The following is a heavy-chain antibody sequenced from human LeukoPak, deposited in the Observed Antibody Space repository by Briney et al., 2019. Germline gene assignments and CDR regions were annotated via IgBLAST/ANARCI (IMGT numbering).Heavy chain of an antibody. CDR1: GFTFSSYA. J-gene: IGHJ4*02. CDR2: ISGSGGST. D-gene: IGHD4/OR15-4a*01. Sequence: PGGSLRLSCAASGFTFSSYAMSWVRQAPGKGLEWVSAISGSGGSTYYADSVKGRFTISRDNSKNTFFLQMNSLSAEDTAVYYCAKDQFGANPQYYFDSWGQGTLVTVSS. CDR3: AKDQFGANPQYYFDS. V-gene: IGHV3-23*01.